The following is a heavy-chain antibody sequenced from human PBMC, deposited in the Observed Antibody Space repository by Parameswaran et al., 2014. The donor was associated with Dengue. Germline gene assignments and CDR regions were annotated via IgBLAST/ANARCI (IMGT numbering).Heavy chain of an antibody. D-gene: IGHD2-2*01. Sequence: VRQGSGKGLEWVAVISYDGSNKYYADSVKGRFTISRDNSKNTLYLQMNSLRAEDTAVYYCAKSKGCSSTSCYVYYYYGMDVWGQGTTVTVSS. V-gene: IGHV3-30*18. J-gene: IGHJ6*02. CDR3: AKSKGCSSTSCYVYYYYGMDV. CDR2: ISYDGSNK.